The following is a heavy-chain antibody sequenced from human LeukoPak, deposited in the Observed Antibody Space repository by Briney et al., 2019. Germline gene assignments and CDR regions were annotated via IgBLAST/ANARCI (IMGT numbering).Heavy chain of an antibody. D-gene: IGHD3-3*01. V-gene: IGHV3-30*18. J-gene: IGHJ5*02. CDR2: ISYDGSNK. Sequence: PGGSLRLSCAASGFTFSSYGMHWVRQAPGKGLEWVAVISYDGSNKYYADSVKGRFTISRDNSKNTLYPQMNSLRAEDTAVYYCAKDTGSITIFGVGFDPWGQGTLVIVSS. CDR1: GFTFSSYG. CDR3: AKDTGSITIFGVGFDP.